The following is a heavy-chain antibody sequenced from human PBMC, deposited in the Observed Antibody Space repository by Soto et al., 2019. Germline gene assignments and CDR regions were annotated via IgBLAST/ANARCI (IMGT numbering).Heavy chain of an antibody. CDR2: IIPIFGTA. Sequence: ASVKVSCKASGGTFSSYAISWVRQAPGQGLEWMGGIIPIFGTANYAQKFQGRVTITADESTSTAYMELSSLRSEDTAVYYCARSGPLDQYSSSWYGDYWGQGTLVTVSS. CDR1: GGTFSSYA. V-gene: IGHV1-69*13. D-gene: IGHD6-13*01. J-gene: IGHJ4*02. CDR3: ARSGPLDQYSSSWYGDY.